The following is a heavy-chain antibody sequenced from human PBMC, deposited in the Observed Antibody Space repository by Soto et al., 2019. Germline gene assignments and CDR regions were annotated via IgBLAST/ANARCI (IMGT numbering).Heavy chain of an antibody. V-gene: IGHV3-23*01. CDR3: ASSCDYGDYFDY. D-gene: IGHD4-17*01. CDR2: ISGSGGST. J-gene: IGHJ4*02. CDR1: GFTFSSYA. Sequence: PGGSLRLSCAASGFTFSSYAMSWVRQAPGKGLEWVSAISGSGGSTYYADSVKGRFTISRDNSKNTLYLQMNSLRAEDTAVYYCASSCDYGDYFDYWGQGSLVTVSS.